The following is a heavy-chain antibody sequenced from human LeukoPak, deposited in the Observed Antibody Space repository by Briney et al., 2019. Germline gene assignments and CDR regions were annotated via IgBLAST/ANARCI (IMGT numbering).Heavy chain of an antibody. Sequence: SETLSLTCTVSGGSISSSSYYWGWIRQPPGEGLEWIGSIYYSGSTYYNPSLKSRVTISVDTSKNQFSLKLSSVTAADTAVYYCARLPRIMITFGGVNWGQGTLVTVSS. CDR3: ARLPRIMITFGGVN. CDR2: IYYSGST. J-gene: IGHJ4*02. V-gene: IGHV4-39*01. CDR1: GGSISSSSYY. D-gene: IGHD3-16*01.